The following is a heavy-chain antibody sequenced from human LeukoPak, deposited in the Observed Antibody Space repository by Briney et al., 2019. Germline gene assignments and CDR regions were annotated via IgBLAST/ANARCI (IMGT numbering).Heavy chain of an antibody. CDR3: ARVELWFDGSWFDP. J-gene: IGHJ5*02. CDR2: IYHSGST. V-gene: IGHV4-38-2*01. Sequence: SETLSLTCAVSGYSISSGYYWGWIRQPPGKGLEWIGSIYHSGSTYYNPSLKSRVTISVDTSKNQFSLKLSSVTAADTAVYYCARVELWFDGSWFDPWGQGTLVTVSS. CDR1: GYSISSGYY. D-gene: IGHD3-10*01.